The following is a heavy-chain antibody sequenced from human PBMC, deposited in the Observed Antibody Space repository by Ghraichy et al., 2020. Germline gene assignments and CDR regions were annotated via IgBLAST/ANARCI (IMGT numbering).Heavy chain of an antibody. V-gene: IGHV5-51*01. CDR1: GYSFNSYW. CDR2: IYPGDSDA. CDR3: ARQPSLYNWNSANYYYYGMDV. J-gene: IGHJ6*02. D-gene: IGHD1-7*01. Sequence: GGSLRLSCKGYGYSFNSYWIGWVRQMPGKGLEWMGIIYPGDSDARYSPSFQGQVTISADKSITTAYLQWSTLKASDTAMYYCARQPSLYNWNSANYYYYGMDVWGQGTTVTVSS.